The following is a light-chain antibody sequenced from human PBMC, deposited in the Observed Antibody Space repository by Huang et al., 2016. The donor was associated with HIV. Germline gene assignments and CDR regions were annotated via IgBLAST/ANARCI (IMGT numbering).Light chain of an antibody. V-gene: IGKV3-15*01. Sequence: EMVMTQSPDTLSVSPGERVTLSCRASEGVSSNLAWYQQKPGQAPRLLIHGASTRVTGIPARFRGSGSETDFTLTIHSLQSEDLAVYYCQQYNSWPRTFGQGTKLEIK. CDR1: EGVSSN. CDR2: GAS. J-gene: IGKJ2*01. CDR3: QQYNSWPRT.